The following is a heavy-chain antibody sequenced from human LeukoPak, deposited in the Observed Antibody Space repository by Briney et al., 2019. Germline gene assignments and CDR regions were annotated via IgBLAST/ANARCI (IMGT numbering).Heavy chain of an antibody. V-gene: IGHV4-34*01. J-gene: IGHJ4*02. CDR3: ASPFYYGSGSRGDPIDY. Sequence: SETLSLTCAVYGGSFSGYYWSWIRQPPGKGLEWIGEINHSGSTNYNPSLKSRVTISVDTSKNQFSLKLSSVTAADTAVYYCASPFYYGSGSRGDPIDYWGQGTLVTVSS. D-gene: IGHD3-10*01. CDR2: INHSGST. CDR1: GGSFSGYY.